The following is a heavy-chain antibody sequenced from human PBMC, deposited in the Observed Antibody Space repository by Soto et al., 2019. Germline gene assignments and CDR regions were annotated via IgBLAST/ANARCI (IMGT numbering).Heavy chain of an antibody. CDR1: VYSFTTYW. V-gene: IGHV5-10-1*01. CDR2: IDPSDSYA. CDR3: GRVRVDKAEGWFDP. D-gene: IGHD5-18*01. J-gene: IGHJ5*02. Sequence: GESLKISCKASVYSFTTYWITWVRQMPGKGLEWMGRIDPSDSYANYSPSFQGHVTISADKSINTAYLQWSSLKASDTAIYYCGRVRVDKAEGWFDPWGQGTLVTVSS.